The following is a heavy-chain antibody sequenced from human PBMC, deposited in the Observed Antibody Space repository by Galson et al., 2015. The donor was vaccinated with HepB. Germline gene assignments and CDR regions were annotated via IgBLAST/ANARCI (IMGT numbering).Heavy chain of an antibody. Sequence: SLRLSCAASGFIFSSYSMNWVRQAPGKGLEWVSSISSSSSYIYYADSVKGRFTISRDNAKNSLYLQMNSLRAEDTAVYYCARAYCSSGYCYPFDYWGQGTLVTVSS. CDR1: GFIFSSYS. V-gene: IGHV3-21*01. CDR3: ARAYCSSGYCYPFDY. D-gene: IGHD2-15*01. J-gene: IGHJ4*02. CDR2: ISSSSSYI.